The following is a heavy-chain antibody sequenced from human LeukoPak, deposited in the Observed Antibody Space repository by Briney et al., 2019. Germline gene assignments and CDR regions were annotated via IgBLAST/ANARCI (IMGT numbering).Heavy chain of an antibody. CDR3: ARLVSSTSQSRAPFDY. D-gene: IGHD2-2*01. J-gene: IGHJ4*02. Sequence: KPSEILSLTCAVYGESFSGYYWSWIRQPPGKGLEWIGEINHSGSTNYNPSLKSRVTISVDTSKNQFSLKLSSVTAADTAVYYCARLVSSTSQSRAPFDYWGQGTLVTVSS. CDR1: GESFSGYY. CDR2: INHSGST. V-gene: IGHV4-34*01.